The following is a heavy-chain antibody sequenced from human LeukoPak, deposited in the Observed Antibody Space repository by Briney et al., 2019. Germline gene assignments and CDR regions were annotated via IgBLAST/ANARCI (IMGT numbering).Heavy chain of an antibody. CDR1: GGSISTYY. D-gene: IGHD3-10*01. Sequence: PSETLSLTCTVSGGSISTYYWSWIRQPPGKGLEWIGYIYHSGSTNYNPSLKSRVAISVDTSKNQFSLQLNSVTPEDTAMYYCARDAMLRGVFDYWGQGTLVTVSS. J-gene: IGHJ4*02. CDR2: IYHSGST. V-gene: IGHV4-59*12. CDR3: ARDAMLRGVFDY.